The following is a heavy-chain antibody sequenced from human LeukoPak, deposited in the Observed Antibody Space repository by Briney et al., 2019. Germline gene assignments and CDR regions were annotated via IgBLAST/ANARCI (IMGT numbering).Heavy chain of an antibody. CDR3: ARVGQDIVVVPAYYYGMDV. CDR1: GYTFTSYD. J-gene: IGHJ6*02. CDR2: MNPNSGNT. V-gene: IGHV1-8*01. Sequence: ASVKVSCKASGYTFTSYDINWVRQATGQGLEWMGWMNPNSGNTGYAQRFQGRVTMTRNTSITTAYMELISLRSEDTAVYYCARVGQDIVVVPAYYYGMDVWGQGTTVTVSS. D-gene: IGHD2-2*01.